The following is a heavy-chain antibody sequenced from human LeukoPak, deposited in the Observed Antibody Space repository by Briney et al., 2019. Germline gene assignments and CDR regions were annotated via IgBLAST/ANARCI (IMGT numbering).Heavy chain of an antibody. J-gene: IGHJ3*01. CDR3: ARVGSDILTGYGAFDL. CDR2: IYYSGST. CDR1: GGSISRGGYY. Sequence: SETLSPTFTVPGGSISRGGYYWSWIRQHPGKGLEWIGYIYYSGSTYYNPSLKRRVTISVDTSKNQFSLKLSSVTAADTAVYYCARVGSDILTGYGAFDLWGQGTMVTVSS. D-gene: IGHD3-9*01. V-gene: IGHV4-31*03.